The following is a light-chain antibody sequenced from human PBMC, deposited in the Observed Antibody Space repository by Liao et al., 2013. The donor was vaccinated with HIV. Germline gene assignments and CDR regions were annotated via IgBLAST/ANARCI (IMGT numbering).Light chain of an antibody. CDR3: QVWDSFIEHVV. CDR1: KLGDKY. CDR2: QDS. Sequence: SYELTQPPSVSVSPGQTASITCSGDKLGDKYACWYQQKPGQSPVLVIYQDSKRPSGIPERFSGSKSGNTATLTISRVEAGDEADYHCQVWDSFIEHVVFGGGTKLTVL. J-gene: IGLJ2*01. V-gene: IGLV3-1*01.